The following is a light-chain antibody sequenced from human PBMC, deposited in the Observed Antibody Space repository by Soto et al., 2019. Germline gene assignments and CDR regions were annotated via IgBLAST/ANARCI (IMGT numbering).Light chain of an antibody. CDR3: QVWDSSSDHVV. J-gene: IGLJ2*01. Sequence: SYELTQPPSVSVAPGQTARITCGGNNIGSKSVHWNQQKPGRAPVLVVYDDSDRPSGIPGRFSGSNSGNTATLTISRVEAGDEADYYCQVWDSSSDHVVFGGGTKLTVL. CDR1: NIGSKS. CDR2: DDS. V-gene: IGLV3-21*02.